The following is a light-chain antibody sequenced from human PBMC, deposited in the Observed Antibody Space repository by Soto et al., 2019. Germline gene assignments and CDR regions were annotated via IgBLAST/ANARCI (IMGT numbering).Light chain of an antibody. CDR3: SSFAGTSYV. CDR2: DVS. J-gene: IGLJ1*01. CDR1: SSDVGGYNY. V-gene: IGLV2-14*01. Sequence: QSVLTQPASVSGSPGQSITISCAGTSSDVGGYNYVSWYQQHPGKAPKLIICDVSNRPSGVSSRFSGSKSGNTASLTISGLQAEDEAGYYCSSFAGTSYVFGTGTKVTVL.